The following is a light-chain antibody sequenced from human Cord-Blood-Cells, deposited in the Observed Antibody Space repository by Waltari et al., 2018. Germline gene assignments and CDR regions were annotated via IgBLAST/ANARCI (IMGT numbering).Light chain of an antibody. Sequence: AIRMTQSPSSFSASTGDRVTITCRASQGTSSYLAGYQQKPGKAPKLLIYAASTLQSGVPSRFSGSGSGTDFTLTISCLQSEDFATYYCQQYYSYPRTFGQGTKVEIK. V-gene: IGKV1-8*01. CDR2: AAS. J-gene: IGKJ1*01. CDR1: QGTSSY. CDR3: QQYYSYPRT.